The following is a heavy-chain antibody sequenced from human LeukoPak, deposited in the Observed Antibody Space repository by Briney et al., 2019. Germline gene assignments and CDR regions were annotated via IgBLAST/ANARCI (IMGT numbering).Heavy chain of an antibody. Sequence: PSETLSLTCTVSGGSISSYYWSWIRQPAGKGLEWIGRIYTSGSTNYNPSLKSRVTISIDTSNNQFSLKLTSLNSADSAVYYCARALGSRSYYKYYFDYWGQGALVTVSS. CDR2: IYTSGST. CDR3: ARALGSRSYYKYYFDY. D-gene: IGHD3-10*01. J-gene: IGHJ4*02. CDR1: GGSISSYY. V-gene: IGHV4-4*07.